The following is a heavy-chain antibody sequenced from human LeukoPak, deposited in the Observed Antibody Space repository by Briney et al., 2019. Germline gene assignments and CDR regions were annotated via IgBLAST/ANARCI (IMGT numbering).Heavy chain of an antibody. D-gene: IGHD3-10*01. J-gene: IGHJ6*03. Sequence: QPGGSLRHSCAASGFTFSSYEMNWVRQAPGKGLEWVSYISSSGSTIYYADSVKGRFTISRDNAKNSLYLQMNSLRAEDTAVYYCARDAPLLWFKVPRYYMDVWGKGTTVTVSS. CDR1: GFTFSSYE. CDR2: ISSSGSTI. CDR3: ARDAPLLWFKVPRYYMDV. V-gene: IGHV3-48*03.